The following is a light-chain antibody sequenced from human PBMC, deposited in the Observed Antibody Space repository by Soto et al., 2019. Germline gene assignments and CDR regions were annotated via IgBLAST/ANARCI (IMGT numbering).Light chain of an antibody. CDR2: KAS. V-gene: IGKV1-5*03. Sequence: DIQMTQSPSTLSASVGDRVTITCRASQSITGWLAWFQQKPGKAPKLLISKASSLESGVPSRFSGSGSGTEFPLTISSLQPGDSATYYCKQYNSYPWTFGQGTKVE. J-gene: IGKJ1*01. CDR1: QSITGW. CDR3: KQYNSYPWT.